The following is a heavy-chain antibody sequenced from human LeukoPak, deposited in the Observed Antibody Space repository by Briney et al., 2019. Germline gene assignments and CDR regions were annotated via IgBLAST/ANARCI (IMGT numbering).Heavy chain of an antibody. D-gene: IGHD2-21*02. CDR2: LYYKRGA. CDR1: GGSISGYY. J-gene: IGHJ4*02. CDR3: VRWTDCGGDCHILEY. Sequence: SETPSLTCSVSGGSISGYYWSWSRQAPGKGVEWIGNLYYKRGAWYKSSLKSRVTTSVDTSKNELSLTLTSVTAADTAVYYCVRWTDCGGDCHILEYWGQGILVTVSS. V-gene: IGHV4-59*01.